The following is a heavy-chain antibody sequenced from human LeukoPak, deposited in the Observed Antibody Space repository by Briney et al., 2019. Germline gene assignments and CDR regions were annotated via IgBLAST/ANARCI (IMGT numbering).Heavy chain of an antibody. CDR2: INPNDGSI. V-gene: IGHV1-46*01. CDR3: ARLLNYYDSTGYYLYYFDS. J-gene: IGHJ4*02. D-gene: IGHD3-22*01. Sequence: ASVKVSCKASGYTFTSYYMNWVRQAPGQGLEWMGIINPNDGSITYAQRFQGRVAMTRDTSTSTVYMDLSSLRSEDTAVYYCARLLNYYDSTGYYLYYFDSWGQGTLVTVS. CDR1: GYTFTSYY.